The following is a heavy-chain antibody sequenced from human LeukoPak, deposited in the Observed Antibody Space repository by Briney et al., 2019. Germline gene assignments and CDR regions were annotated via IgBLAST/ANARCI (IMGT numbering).Heavy chain of an antibody. V-gene: IGHV3-20*04. Sequence: PGGSLRLSCAASGFTFDDYGMSWVRQAPGKGLEWVSGINWNGGSTGYADSVKGRFTISRDNSKNTLYLQMNSLRAEDTAVYYCARAVVVPAATGGTPGGHYYYMDVWGKGTTVTVSS. D-gene: IGHD2-2*01. CDR3: ARAVVVPAATGGTPGGHYYYMDV. J-gene: IGHJ6*03. CDR1: GFTFDDYG. CDR2: INWNGGST.